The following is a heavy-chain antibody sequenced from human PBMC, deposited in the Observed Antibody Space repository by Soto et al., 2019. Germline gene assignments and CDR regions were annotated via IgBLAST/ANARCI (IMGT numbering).Heavy chain of an antibody. V-gene: IGHV3-15*01. CDR2: IKSKTDGGTT. Sequence: PGGSLRLSCAASGFTFSNGWMSWVRQAPGKGLEWVARIKSKTDGGTTDYAAPVKGRFTISRDDSKNTLYLQMNSLKDEDTAVYYCTTRGPKLELRRTYYYGMDVWGQGTTVTVSS. CDR3: TTRGPKLELRRTYYYGMDV. D-gene: IGHD1-7*01. J-gene: IGHJ6*02. CDR1: GFTFSNGW.